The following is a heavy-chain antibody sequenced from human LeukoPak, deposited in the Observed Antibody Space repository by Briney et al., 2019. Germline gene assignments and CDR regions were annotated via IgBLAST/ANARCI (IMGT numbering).Heavy chain of an antibody. V-gene: IGHV4-59*12. J-gene: IGHJ5*02. Sequence: PSETLSLTCTVSCGSINSYYWSWIRQPPGKGLEWIGYIYYSGSTNYNPSLKSRVTISVDTSKNQFSLKLSSVTAADTAVYYCARDRMVRGFNWFDPWGQGTLVTVSS. CDR1: CGSINSYY. CDR3: ARDRMVRGFNWFDP. D-gene: IGHD3-10*01. CDR2: IYYSGST.